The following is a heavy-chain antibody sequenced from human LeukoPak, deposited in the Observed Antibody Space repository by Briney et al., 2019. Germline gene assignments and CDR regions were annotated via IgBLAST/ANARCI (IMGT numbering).Heavy chain of an antibody. V-gene: IGHV4-34*01. Sequence: SETLSLTCAAYGGSFSGYYWSWIRQPPGKGLEWIGEINHSGSTNYNPSLKSRVTISVDTSKNQFSLKLSSVTAADTAVYYCARGGIIAARYNWFDPWGQGTLVTVSS. J-gene: IGHJ5*02. D-gene: IGHD6-6*01. CDR1: GGSFSGYY. CDR2: INHSGST. CDR3: ARGGIIAARYNWFDP.